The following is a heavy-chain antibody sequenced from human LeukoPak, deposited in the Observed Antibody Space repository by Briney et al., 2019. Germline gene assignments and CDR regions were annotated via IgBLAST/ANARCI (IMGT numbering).Heavy chain of an antibody. D-gene: IGHD2-21*02. CDR2: IKENGSEK. J-gene: IGHJ4*02. V-gene: IGHV3-7*01. CDR1: GFTFSRYW. CDR3: ARRSVTAISSYFDY. Sequence: GGSLRLSCTASGFTFSRYWMSWVRQAPGKGLEWVANIKENGSEKYYVDSVKGRFTISRDNAKNSLYLQMNSLRAEDTAVYYCARRSVTAISSYFDYWGQGTLVTVSS.